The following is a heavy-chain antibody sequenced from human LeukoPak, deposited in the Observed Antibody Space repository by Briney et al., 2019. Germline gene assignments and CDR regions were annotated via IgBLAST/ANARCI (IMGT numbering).Heavy chain of an antibody. D-gene: IGHD6-19*01. Sequence: PGGSLRLSCAASGFTFNRYAMSWVRQAPGKGLEWVAFIRYDGSNKYYADSVKGRFTISRDNSKNTLYLQMNSLRAEDTAVYYCAKEDSSGWYSNFQHWGQGTLVTVSS. V-gene: IGHV3-30*02. CDR3: AKEDSSGWYSNFQH. J-gene: IGHJ1*01. CDR1: GFTFNRYA. CDR2: IRYDGSNK.